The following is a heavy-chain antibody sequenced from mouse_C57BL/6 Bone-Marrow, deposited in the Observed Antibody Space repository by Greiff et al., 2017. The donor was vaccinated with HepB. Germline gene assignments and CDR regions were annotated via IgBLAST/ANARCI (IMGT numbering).Heavy chain of an antibody. CDR3: ARSGEFFSIYYYGSSYVDY. J-gene: IGHJ2*01. V-gene: IGHV1-50*01. D-gene: IGHD1-1*01. CDR2: IDPSDSYT. CDR1: GYTFTSYW. Sequence: VQLQQPGAELVKPGASVKLSCKASGYTFTSYWMQWVKQRPGQGLEWIGEIDPSDSYTNSNQKFKGKATLTVDTSSSTAYMQLSSLTSEDSAVYYCARSGEFFSIYYYGSSYVDYWGQGTTLTVSS.